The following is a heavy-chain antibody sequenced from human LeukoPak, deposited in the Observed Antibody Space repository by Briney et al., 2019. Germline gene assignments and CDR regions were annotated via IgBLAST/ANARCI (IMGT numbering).Heavy chain of an antibody. CDR1: GFTFSDYY. CDR3: ARELERRLGEDY. V-gene: IGHV3-11*04. Sequence: GGSLRLSCAASGFTFSDYYMSWIRQAPGKGLEWVSYISSSGTIYYADSVKGRFTISRDNAKNSLYLQMNSLRAEDTAVYYCARELERRLGEDYWGQGTLVTVSS. CDR2: ISSSGTI. J-gene: IGHJ4*02. D-gene: IGHD1-1*01.